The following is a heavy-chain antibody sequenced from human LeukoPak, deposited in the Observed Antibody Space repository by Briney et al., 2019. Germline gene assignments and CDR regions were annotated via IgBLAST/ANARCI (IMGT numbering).Heavy chain of an antibody. D-gene: IGHD1-26*01. CDR1: GGSISSGGYY. V-gene: IGHV4-61*02. Sequence: SETLSLTCTVSGGSISSGGYYWTWIRQPAGKGLEWIGRIYPSGSTNYNPSLKSRVTMSVDTSKNQFSLKLNSVTAADTAAYYCARENSGSYRQFDYWGQGTLVTVSS. J-gene: IGHJ4*02. CDR2: IYPSGST. CDR3: ARENSGSYRQFDY.